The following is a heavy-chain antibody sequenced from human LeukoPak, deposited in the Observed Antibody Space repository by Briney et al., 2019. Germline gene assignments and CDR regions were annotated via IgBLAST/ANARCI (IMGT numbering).Heavy chain of an antibody. V-gene: IGHV1-18*01. CDR1: GYTFTSYG. J-gene: IGHJ6*03. CDR3: ARSDSSGRYGGYYYYYMDV. D-gene: IGHD6-19*01. Sequence: ASVKVSCKASGYTFTSYGFTWVRQAPGQGLEWMGWISAYNGNTNYAQKLQGRVTMTTDTSTSTAYMELRSLRSDGTAVYYCARSDSSGRYGGYYYYYMDVWGKGTTVTVSS. CDR2: ISAYNGNT.